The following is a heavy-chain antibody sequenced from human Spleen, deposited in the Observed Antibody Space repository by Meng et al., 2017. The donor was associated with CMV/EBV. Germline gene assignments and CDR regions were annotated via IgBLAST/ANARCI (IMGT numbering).Heavy chain of an antibody. D-gene: IGHD3-10*01. CDR1: GGSFSEYY. J-gene: IGHJ4*02. Sequence: YGGSFSEYYWSWVRQPPGKGLEWIGDANDSGSTNYNPSLKSRVTISVDTSKNQFALKLNSVTAADTGVYFCAGGGSRNHGSGTYSLRYWGQETLVTVS. CDR2: ANDSGST. CDR3: AGGGSRNHGSGTYSLRY. V-gene: IGHV4-34*01.